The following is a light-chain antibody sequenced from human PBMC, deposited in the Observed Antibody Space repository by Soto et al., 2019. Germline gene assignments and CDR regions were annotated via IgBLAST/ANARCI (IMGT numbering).Light chain of an antibody. CDR3: QSYDSSLGDWV. CDR2: GNS. Sequence: QSVLTQAPSVSGAPGHRVTISCTGSGSNIGANYDVHWYQQFQGTAPKLLLYGNSNRPSGVPDRFSGSKSGTSASLAITGLQAEDEADYFCQSYDSSLGDWVFGGGTKVTVL. V-gene: IGLV1-40*01. J-gene: IGLJ3*02. CDR1: GSNIGANYD.